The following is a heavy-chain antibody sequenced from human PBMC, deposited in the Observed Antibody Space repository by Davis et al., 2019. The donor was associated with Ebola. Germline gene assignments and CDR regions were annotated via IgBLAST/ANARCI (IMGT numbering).Heavy chain of an antibody. V-gene: IGHV3-49*04. CDR3: TRENIVLMVYVDY. J-gene: IGHJ4*02. CDR1: KFTFSTYA. D-gene: IGHD2-8*01. CDR2: IRSKAYGGTT. Sequence: GESLKISCVGSKFTFSTYAMHWVRQAPGKGLEWVGFIRSKAYGGTTEYAASVKGRFTISRDDSKSIAYLQMNSLKTEDTAVYYCTRENIVLMVYVDYWGQGTLVTVSS.